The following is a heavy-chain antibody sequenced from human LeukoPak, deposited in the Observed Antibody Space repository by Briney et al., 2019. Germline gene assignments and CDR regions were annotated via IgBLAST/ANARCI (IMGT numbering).Heavy chain of an antibody. CDR1: GFTFSSYE. J-gene: IGHJ4*02. Sequence: TGGSLRLSCAASGFTFSSYEMNWVRQAPGRGLEWVSYISGSGVTMYYADSVKGRFTISRDDAKNTLYLQMNSLRAEDTAVYYCAKAGIRFLEWLLYHYWGQGTLVTVSS. CDR3: AKAGIRFLEWLLYHY. V-gene: IGHV3-48*03. D-gene: IGHD3-3*01. CDR2: ISGSGVTM.